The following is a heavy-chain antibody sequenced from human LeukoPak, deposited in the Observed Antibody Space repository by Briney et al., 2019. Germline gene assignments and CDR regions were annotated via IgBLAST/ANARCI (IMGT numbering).Heavy chain of an antibody. J-gene: IGHJ4*02. CDR2: IYTSGST. Sequence: SETLSLTCAASGGSISSGSYYWSWIRQPAGKGLEWIGRIYTSGSTNYNPSLKSRVTISVDTSKNQFSLKLSSVTAADTAVYYCASLPYYYDSSGYPRTSDYWGQGTLVTVSS. D-gene: IGHD3-22*01. V-gene: IGHV4-61*02. CDR1: GGSISSGSYY. CDR3: ASLPYYYDSSGYPRTSDY.